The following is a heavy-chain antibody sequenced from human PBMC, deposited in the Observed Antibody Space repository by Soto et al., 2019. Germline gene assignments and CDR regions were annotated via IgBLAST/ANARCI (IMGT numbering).Heavy chain of an antibody. Sequence: QVQLVQSGAEVKKPGASVKVSCKASGYSFTSYDINWVRQAPGQGLEWMGWMNPSSGNTGYAQKFQGRVTMTRNTSITTAYMDLSSLKSEDTAVYYWARARVLGANWCDPWGQGTLVIVSS. V-gene: IGHV1-8*01. CDR1: GYSFTSYD. CDR3: ARARVLGANWCDP. CDR2: MNPSSGNT. J-gene: IGHJ5*02. D-gene: IGHD3-10*01.